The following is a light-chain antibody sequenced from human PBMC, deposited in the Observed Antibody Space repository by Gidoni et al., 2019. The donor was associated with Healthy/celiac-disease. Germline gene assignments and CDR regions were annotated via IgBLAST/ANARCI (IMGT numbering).Light chain of an antibody. Sequence: DIHMTQSPSSLSASVGDRVTITCRASQSISSYLNWYQQKPGKAPKLLLYAASSLQSGVPSRFSGSGSGTDFTLTISSLQPEDVATYYCQQSYSTPLTFGGGTKVEIK. V-gene: IGKV1-39*01. J-gene: IGKJ4*01. CDR2: AAS. CDR1: QSISSY. CDR3: QQSYSTPLT.